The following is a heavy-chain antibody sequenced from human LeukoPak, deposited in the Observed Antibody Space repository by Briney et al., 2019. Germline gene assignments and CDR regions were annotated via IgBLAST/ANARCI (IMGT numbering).Heavy chain of an antibody. D-gene: IGHD6-13*01. CDR1: GGTLSSYA. Sequence: SVKVSCKASGGTLSSYAISWVRQAPGQGLEWMGGIIPIFGTANYAQKFQGRVTITADESTSTAYMELSSLRSEDTAVYYCARQSYSSSPFDYWGQGTLVTVSS. V-gene: IGHV1-69*01. J-gene: IGHJ4*02. CDR2: IIPIFGTA. CDR3: ARQSYSSSPFDY.